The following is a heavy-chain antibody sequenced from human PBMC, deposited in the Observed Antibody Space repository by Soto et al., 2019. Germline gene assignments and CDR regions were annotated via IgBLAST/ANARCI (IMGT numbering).Heavy chain of an antibody. J-gene: IGHJ4*02. CDR1: GFTFSSYA. CDR2: ISGSGGST. V-gene: IGHV3-23*01. Sequence: GGSLRLSCAASGFTFSSYAMSWVRQAPGKGLEWVSAISGSGGSTYYADSVKGRFTISRDNSKNTLYLQMNSLRAEDTAVYYCAKDVMITFGGVIVEGYWGQGTLVTVSS. CDR3: AKDVMITFGGVIVEGY. D-gene: IGHD3-16*02.